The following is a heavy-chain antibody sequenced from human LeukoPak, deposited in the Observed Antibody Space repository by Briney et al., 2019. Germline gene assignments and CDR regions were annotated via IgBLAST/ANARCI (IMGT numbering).Heavy chain of an antibody. D-gene: IGHD2-2*01. CDR1: GFTFSSYW. V-gene: IGHV3-7*01. CDR2: IKQDGSEK. Sequence: GGSLRLSCAASGFTFSSYWMSWVRQAPGKGLEWVADIKQDGSEKYYVDSVKGRFTISRDNAKNSLYLQMNSLRAEDTAVYYCARSYCSSTSCFDYFDYWGQGTLATVSS. CDR3: ARSYCSSTSCFDYFDY. J-gene: IGHJ4*02.